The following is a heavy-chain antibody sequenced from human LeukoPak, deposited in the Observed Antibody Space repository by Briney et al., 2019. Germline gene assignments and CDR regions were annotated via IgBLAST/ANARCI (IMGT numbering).Heavy chain of an antibody. D-gene: IGHD3-22*01. CDR2: IWYDGSNK. CDR1: GFTFSSYG. J-gene: IGHJ5*02. CDR3: AKDTPSHYYDSSGYPEFDP. V-gene: IGHV3-30*02. Sequence: PGGSLRLSCAASGFTFSSYGMHWVRQAPGKGLEWVAVIWYDGSNKYYADSVKGRFTISRDNSKNTLYLQMNSLRAEDTAVYYCAKDTPSHYYDSSGYPEFDPWGQGTLVTVSS.